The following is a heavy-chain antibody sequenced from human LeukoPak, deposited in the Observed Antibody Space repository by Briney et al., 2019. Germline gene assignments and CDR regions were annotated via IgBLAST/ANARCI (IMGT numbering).Heavy chain of an antibody. D-gene: IGHD1-26*01. CDR3: ARHPYSGSYHFDY. J-gene: IGHJ4*02. Sequence: ASVKVSCKASGYTFTGYYMHWVRQAPGQGLEWMGWINPNSGGTNSAQKFQGRVTMTRDTSISTAYMELSRLTSDDTAVYYCARHPYSGSYHFDYWGQGTLVTVSS. V-gene: IGHV1-2*02. CDR2: INPNSGGT. CDR1: GYTFTGYY.